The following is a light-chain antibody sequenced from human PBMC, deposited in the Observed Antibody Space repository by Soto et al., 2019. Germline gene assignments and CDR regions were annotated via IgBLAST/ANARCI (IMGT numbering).Light chain of an antibody. CDR1: QNVLYSSNNKNY. V-gene: IGKV4-1*01. Sequence: DIVMTQSPDSLAVSLGERATINCKSSQNVLYSSNNKNYLAWYQQKPGQPPKLLIYWASTRESGVPDRFSGSGSGTDFTLTISSLQAEDVAVYYCQQYYSTPITFGQGTQLEIK. CDR2: WAS. J-gene: IGKJ5*01. CDR3: QQYYSTPIT.